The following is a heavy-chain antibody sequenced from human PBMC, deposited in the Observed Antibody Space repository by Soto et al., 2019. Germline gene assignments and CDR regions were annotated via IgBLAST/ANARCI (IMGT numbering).Heavy chain of an antibody. CDR2: INHSGST. Sequence: QVQLQQWGAGLLKPSETLSLTCAVYGGSFSGYYWSWIRQPPGKGLEWIGEINHSGSTNYNPSLKSRVTISVDTAKNQFSLKLSSVNAADTAVYYCARIPADHLVGAAFRYYYGMDVWGQGTTVTVSS. V-gene: IGHV4-34*01. CDR3: ARIPADHLVGAAFRYYYGMDV. J-gene: IGHJ6*02. CDR1: GGSFSGYY. D-gene: IGHD1-26*01.